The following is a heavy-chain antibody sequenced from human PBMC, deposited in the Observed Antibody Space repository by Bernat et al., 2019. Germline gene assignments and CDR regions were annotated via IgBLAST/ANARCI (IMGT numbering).Heavy chain of an antibody. V-gene: IGHV1-18*01. CDR1: GYTFTSYG. CDR2: ISAYNGNT. D-gene: IGHD3-22*01. J-gene: IGHJ6*02. CDR3: ARGSMIATPPYYYYYGMDV. Sequence: QVQLVQSGAEVKKPGASVKVSCKASGYTFTSYGISWVRQAPGQGLEWMGWISAYNGNTNYAQKLQGRVTMTTDTSTSTAYMELRSLRSDDTTVYYCARGSMIATPPYYYYYGMDVWGQGTTVTVSS.